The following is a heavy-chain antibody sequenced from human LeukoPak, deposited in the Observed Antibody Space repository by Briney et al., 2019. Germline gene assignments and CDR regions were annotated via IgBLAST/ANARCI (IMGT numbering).Heavy chain of an antibody. D-gene: IGHD3-3*01. CDR2: INAGNGNT. V-gene: IGHV1-3*01. J-gene: IGHJ4*02. Sequence: ASVEVSCKASGYTFTSYAMHWVRQAPGQRLEWMGWINAGNGNTKYSQKFQGRVTITRDTSASTAYMELSSLRSEDTAVYYCARGKTYYDFWSGYYTAYYFDYWGQGTLVTVSS. CDR1: GYTFTSYA. CDR3: ARGKTYYDFWSGYYTAYYFDY.